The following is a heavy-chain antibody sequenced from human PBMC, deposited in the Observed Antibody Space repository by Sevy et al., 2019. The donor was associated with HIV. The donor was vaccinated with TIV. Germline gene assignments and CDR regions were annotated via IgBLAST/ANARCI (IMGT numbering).Heavy chain of an antibody. CDR1: GFTFSSYA. CDR3: AKVPYSSSWFYFDY. V-gene: IGHV3-23*01. J-gene: IGHJ4*02. D-gene: IGHD6-13*01. CDR2: ISGSGGST. Sequence: GGSLRLSCAASGFTFSSYAMSWVRQAPGKGLEWVSAISGSGGSTYYSDSVKGRFTISRDNSKNTLYLQMNSLRAEDTAVYYCAKVPYSSSWFYFDYWGQGTLVTVSS.